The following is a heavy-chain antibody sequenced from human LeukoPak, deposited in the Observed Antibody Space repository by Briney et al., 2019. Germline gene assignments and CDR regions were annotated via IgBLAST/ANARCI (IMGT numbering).Heavy chain of an antibody. CDR1: GGSISSYY. Sequence: SETPSLTCTVSGGSISSYYWSWIRQPPGKGLEWIGYIYYSGSTNYNPSLKSRVTISVDTSKNQFSLKLSSVTAADTAVYYCARGPSSRPVVKTHFDYWGRGTLVTVSS. D-gene: IGHD4-23*01. V-gene: IGHV4-59*01. J-gene: IGHJ4*02. CDR3: ARGPSSRPVVKTHFDY. CDR2: IYYSGST.